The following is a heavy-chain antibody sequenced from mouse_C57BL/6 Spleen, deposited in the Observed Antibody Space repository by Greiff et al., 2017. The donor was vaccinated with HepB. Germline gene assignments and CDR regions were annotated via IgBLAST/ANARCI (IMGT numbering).Heavy chain of an antibody. Sequence: EVQLQQSGPELVKPGASVKLSCTASGYTFTDYYMNWVKQSHGKSLEWIGEINPNNGGTSYNQKFKGKATLTVDKSSSTAYMELRSLTSEDSAVYYCARYLDYAMDYWGQGTSGTVSS. J-gene: IGHJ4*01. CDR2: INPNNGGT. CDR1: GYTFTDYY. V-gene: IGHV1-26*01. CDR3: ARYLDYAMDY.